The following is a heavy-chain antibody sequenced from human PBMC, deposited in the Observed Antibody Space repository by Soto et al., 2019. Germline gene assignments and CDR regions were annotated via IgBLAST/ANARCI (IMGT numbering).Heavy chain of an antibody. CDR2: IYYSGRT. CDR1: GGSISSGGYS. D-gene: IGHD2-21*02. CDR3: ARQRTTVVTQAYFDH. V-gene: IGHV4-30-2*03. J-gene: IGHJ4*02. Sequence: SETLSLTCAVSGGSISSGGYSWSWNRQPPGKGLEWVGYIYYSGRTYYNPSFKSRVTISIDTSKNQFSLKLSSVTATDTAVYYCARQRTTVVTQAYFDHWGQGALVTVSS.